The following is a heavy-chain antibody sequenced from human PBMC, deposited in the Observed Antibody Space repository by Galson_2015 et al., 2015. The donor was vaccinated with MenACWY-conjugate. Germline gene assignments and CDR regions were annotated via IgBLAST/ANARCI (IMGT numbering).Heavy chain of an antibody. CDR2: IYYSGST. D-gene: IGHD3-22*01. V-gene: IGHV4-59*01. Sequence: SETLSLTCTVPGGSISSYYWSWIRQPPGKGLEWIGYIYYSGSTNYNPSLKSRVTISVDTSKNQFSLKLSSVTAADTAVYYCARSGYYYPFDYWGQGTLVTVSS. CDR1: GGSISSYY. J-gene: IGHJ4*02. CDR3: ARSGYYYPFDY.